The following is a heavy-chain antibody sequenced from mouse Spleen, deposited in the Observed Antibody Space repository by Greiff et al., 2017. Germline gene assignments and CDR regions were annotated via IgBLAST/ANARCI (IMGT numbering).Heavy chain of an antibody. V-gene: IGHV1-62-2*01. J-gene: IGHJ3*01. D-gene: IGHD2-3*01. CDR3: ARHEDHSIYDGYYVPFAY. CDR2: FYPGSGSI. CDR1: GYTFTEYT. Sequence: VQRVESGAELVKPGASVKLSCKASGYTFTEYTIHWVKQRSGQGLEWIGWFYPGSGSIKYNEKFKDKATLTADKSSSTVYMELSRLTSEDSAVYFCARHEDHSIYDGYYVPFAYWGQGTLVTVSA.